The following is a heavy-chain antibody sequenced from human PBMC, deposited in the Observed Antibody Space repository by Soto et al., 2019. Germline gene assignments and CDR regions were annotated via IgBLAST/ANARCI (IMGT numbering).Heavy chain of an antibody. V-gene: IGHV4-39*07. CDR3: ARDYDCSSTSCYYFDY. CDR1: GGSISSSSYY. Sequence: SETLSLTCTVSGGSISSSSYYWGWIRQPPGKGLELIGSIYYSGSTYYNPSLKSRVTISVDTSKNQFSLKLSSVTAADTAVYYCARDYDCSSTSCYYFDYWGQGTLVTVSS. CDR2: IYYSGST. J-gene: IGHJ4*02. D-gene: IGHD2-2*01.